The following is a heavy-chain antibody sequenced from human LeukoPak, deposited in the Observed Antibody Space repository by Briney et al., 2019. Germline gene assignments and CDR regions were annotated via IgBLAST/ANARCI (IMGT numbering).Heavy chain of an antibody. CDR1: GFTFSSYG. V-gene: IGHV3-30*02. D-gene: IGHD1-26*01. J-gene: IGHJ4*02. CDR3: AKGAYSGSSYYFDY. Sequence: GGSLRLSCAASGFTFSSYGMHWVRQAPGKGLEWVAFIRYDGSNKYYADSVKGRFTISRDNSKNTLYLQMNSLRAEDTAVYYCAKGAYSGSSYYFDYWGQGTLVTVSS. CDR2: IRYDGSNK.